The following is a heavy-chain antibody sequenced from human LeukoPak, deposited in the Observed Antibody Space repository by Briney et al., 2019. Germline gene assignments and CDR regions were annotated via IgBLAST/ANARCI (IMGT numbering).Heavy chain of an antibody. Sequence: VASVKVSCKASGYTLTSYGISWGRQAPGQGIEWMGWISAYNGNTNYAQKLQGRVTMTTDTSTSTAYMELRSLRSEDTVVYYCARERFRGSSWSKAYFDYWGQGTLVTVSS. CDR3: ARERFRGSSWSKAYFDY. CDR2: ISAYNGNT. D-gene: IGHD6-13*01. V-gene: IGHV1-18*01. CDR1: GYTLTSYG. J-gene: IGHJ4*02.